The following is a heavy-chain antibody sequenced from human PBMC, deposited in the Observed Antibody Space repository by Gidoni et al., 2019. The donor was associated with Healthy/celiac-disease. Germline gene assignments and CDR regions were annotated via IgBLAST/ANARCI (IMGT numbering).Heavy chain of an antibody. J-gene: IGHJ5*02. Sequence: GSSVKVSCKASGFTFSSYAIGWVRQAPGQGLEWMGGIIPIFGTANYAQKFQGRVTITADESTSTPYMELGRLRSEDTPVYYCARDPIAVAAGWFDTWGQETLVTVSS. CDR1: GFTFSSYA. V-gene: IGHV1-69*01. D-gene: IGHD6-19*01. CDR3: ARDPIAVAAGWFDT. CDR2: IIPIFGTA.